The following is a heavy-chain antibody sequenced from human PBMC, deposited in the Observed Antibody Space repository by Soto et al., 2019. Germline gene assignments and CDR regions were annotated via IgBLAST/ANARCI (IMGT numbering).Heavy chain of an antibody. V-gene: IGHV4-31*02. J-gene: IGHJ6*02. CDR2: IYYSGST. Sequence: LQTQSVTWRVSEGSISSVDYYRILQHQHPGKGVEGIGYIYYSGSTYYNPSLKSRVTISVDTSKNQFSLKLSSVTAADTAVYYCARSPDSSGYYPRWYYYGMDVWGQRTTVTVSS. CDR3: ARSPDSSGYYPRWYYYGMDV. D-gene: IGHD3-22*01. CDR1: EGSISSVDYY.